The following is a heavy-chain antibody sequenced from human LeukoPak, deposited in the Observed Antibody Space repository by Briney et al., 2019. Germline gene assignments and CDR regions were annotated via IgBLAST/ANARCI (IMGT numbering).Heavy chain of an antibody. CDR1: GFTFTNYE. J-gene: IGHJ5*02. CDR2: ISSSGTTI. Sequence: GGSLRLSCAASGFTFTNYEMTWVRQAPGKGLEWVSYISSSGTTIYYADSVKGRFTISRDNAKNSLYLQMNSLRAEDTALYYCAGTDSGSSWGWFDPWGQGTLVTVSS. D-gene: IGHD1-26*01. V-gene: IGHV3-48*03. CDR3: AGTDSGSSWGWFDP.